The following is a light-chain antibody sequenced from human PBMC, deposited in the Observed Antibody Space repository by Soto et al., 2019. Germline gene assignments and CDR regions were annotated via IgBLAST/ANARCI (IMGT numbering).Light chain of an antibody. Sequence: EIVLTQSPGTLSLSPGERAILSCRASQSVSNNYLAWYRQKPGQAPSLLIYGASSRATGIPDRFSGSGSGTDFTLTISRLEPEDCAVYYCQQYGSSPRTFGQGTKVEMK. J-gene: IGKJ1*01. V-gene: IGKV3-20*01. CDR1: QSVSNNY. CDR3: QQYGSSPRT. CDR2: GAS.